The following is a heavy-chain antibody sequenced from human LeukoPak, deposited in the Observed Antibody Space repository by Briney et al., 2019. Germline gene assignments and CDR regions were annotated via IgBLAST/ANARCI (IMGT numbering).Heavy chain of an antibody. CDR2: IKEDGSEQ. J-gene: IGHJ4*02. D-gene: IGHD3-3*01. CDR1: GFTFSNYW. CDR3: ARDESGPAY. Sequence: GGSLRLSCAASGFTFSNYWMTWVRQAPGKGLEWVANIKEDGSEQYYVDSVKGRFTISRDNAKHSLYLQMNSLRAEDTALYYCARDESGPAYWGQGTPVTVSS. V-gene: IGHV3-7*01.